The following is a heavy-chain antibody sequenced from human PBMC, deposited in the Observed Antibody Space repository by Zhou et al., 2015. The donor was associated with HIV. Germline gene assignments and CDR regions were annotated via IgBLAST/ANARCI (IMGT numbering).Heavy chain of an antibody. Sequence: QVQLVQSGAEVKKPGASVKVSCKASEYTFTNHDINWVRQAAGQGLEWMGWIYNGNTNYAQKFQGRVTMTTDTSTSTGYMELRSLRSDDTATYFCARDDSSGYHSFDYWGQGTLVTVS. D-gene: IGHD3-22*01. CDR1: EYTFTNHD. CDR2: IYNGNT. CDR3: ARDDSSGYHSFDY. V-gene: IGHV1-18*01. J-gene: IGHJ4*02.